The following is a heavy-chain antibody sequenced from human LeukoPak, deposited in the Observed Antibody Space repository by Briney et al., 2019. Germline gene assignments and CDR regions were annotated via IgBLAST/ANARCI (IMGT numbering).Heavy chain of an antibody. J-gene: IGHJ4*02. CDR1: GFTFDDYA. Sequence: GGSLRLSCAASGFTFDDYAMHWVRQAPGKGLEWVSGISWNSGSIGYADSVKGRFTISRDNAKNSLYLQMNSLRAEDTALYYCAKGLPIDYWGQGTLVTVSS. D-gene: IGHD5-12*01. V-gene: IGHV3-9*01. CDR2: ISWNSGSI. CDR3: AKGLPIDY.